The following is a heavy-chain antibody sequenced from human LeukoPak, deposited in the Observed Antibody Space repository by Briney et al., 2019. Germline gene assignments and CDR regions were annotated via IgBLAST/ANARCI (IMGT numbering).Heavy chain of an antibody. V-gene: IGHV3-48*03. CDR1: GFTFSSYE. CDR3: ARGELGILVYFDY. D-gene: IGHD7-27*01. Sequence: PGGSLRLSCAAPGFTFSSYEMNWVRQAPGKGLEWVSYISSSGSTIYYADSVKGRFTISRENAKNSPYLQMNSLRAEDRAVYYCARGELGILVYFDYWGQGTLVTVS. J-gene: IGHJ4*02. CDR2: ISSSGSTI.